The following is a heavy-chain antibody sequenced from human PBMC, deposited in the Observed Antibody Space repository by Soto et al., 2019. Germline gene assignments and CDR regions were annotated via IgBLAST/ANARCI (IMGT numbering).Heavy chain of an antibody. D-gene: IGHD2-15*01. J-gene: IGHJ4*02. Sequence: EVQLVESGGGLVQPGGSLKLSCAASGFTFSGSAIHWVRQASGKGLEWVGRIRSRPNNYATAFTASVKGRFTISRDHSNNTAYLHRNSLKTEDTAVYFCTSLEERGVVVVGSFDYWGQGTLVTVSS. CDR2: IRSRPNNYAT. V-gene: IGHV3-73*01. CDR3: TSLEERGVVVVGSFDY. CDR1: GFTFSGSA.